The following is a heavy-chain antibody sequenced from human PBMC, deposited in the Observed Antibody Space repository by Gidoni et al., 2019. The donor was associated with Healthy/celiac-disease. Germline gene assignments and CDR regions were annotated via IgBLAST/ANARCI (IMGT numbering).Heavy chain of an antibody. CDR3: AREAVVTLGMDV. D-gene: IGHD2-21*02. J-gene: IGHJ6*02. V-gene: IGHV4-39*07. CDR1: GGSISSSSYY. CDR2: IYYSGST. Sequence: QLQLQESGPGLVKPSETLSLTCTVSGGSISSSSYYWGWIRQPPGKGLEWIGSIYYSGSTYYNPSLKSRVTISVDTSKNQFSLKLSSVTAADTAVYYCAREAVVTLGMDVWGQGTTVTVSS.